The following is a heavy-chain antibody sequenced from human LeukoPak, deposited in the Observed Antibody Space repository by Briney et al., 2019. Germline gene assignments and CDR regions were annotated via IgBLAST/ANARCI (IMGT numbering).Heavy chain of an antibody. CDR3: ARGSSTLGEYYFDY. Sequence: GGSLRLSCAASGVTFSSYSMNWVREALGRGLGWGSSISSRSSYIYYADSVKGRFTISRDNAKNSLYLQMNSLRAEDTAVYYCARGSSTLGEYYFDYWGQGTLVTVSS. J-gene: IGHJ4*02. CDR2: ISSRSSYI. CDR1: GVTFSSYS. V-gene: IGHV3-21*01. D-gene: IGHD2-2*01.